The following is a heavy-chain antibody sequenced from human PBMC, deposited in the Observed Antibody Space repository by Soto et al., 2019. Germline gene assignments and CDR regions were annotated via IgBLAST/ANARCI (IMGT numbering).Heavy chain of an antibody. D-gene: IGHD3-22*01. CDR1: GGSFSGYY. J-gene: IGHJ4*01. Sequence: PSETLSLTCAVYGGSFSGYYWSWIRQSPGKGLEWIGEINHIGSTNQDPSLKSRVTISVDTSKSQFSLKVRSVTAADTAVYYCARGVTMRDAPDKDYFDSWGHGTLVTVSS. CDR2: INHIGST. CDR3: ARGVTMRDAPDKDYFDS. V-gene: IGHV4-34*01.